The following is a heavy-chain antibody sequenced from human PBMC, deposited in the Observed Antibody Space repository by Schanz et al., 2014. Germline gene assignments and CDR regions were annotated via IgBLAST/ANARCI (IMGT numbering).Heavy chain of an antibody. CDR2: ISGGGGTT. Sequence: EVQLLESGGGLVPPGGSLRLSCAASGFNFSDYAMCWVRQAPGKGLEWVSAISGGGGTTYYTDSVKGRFTSSRDNSKSTLYLQMNSLRAEDTAVYYCAKDGPGGSGSYSADGGMDVWGQGTTVNVSS. CDR1: GFNFSDYA. V-gene: IGHV3-23*01. D-gene: IGHD3-10*01. J-gene: IGHJ6*02. CDR3: AKDGPGGSGSYSADGGMDV.